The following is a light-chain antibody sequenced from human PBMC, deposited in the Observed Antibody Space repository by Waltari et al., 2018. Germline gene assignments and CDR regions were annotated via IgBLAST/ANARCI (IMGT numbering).Light chain of an antibody. V-gene: IGKV4-1*01. J-gene: IGKJ1*01. CDR3: QQYYTNPRT. CDR1: QSLLYTSNNKNY. CDR2: WAS. Sequence: DIVMTQSPESLAVSLGERATINYKSSQSLLYTSNNKNYLAWHQQKPGQPPKLLIYWASTRESGVPDRFSGSGSGTDFTLTISNLQAEDVAVYYCQQYYTNPRTFGQGTRLEIK.